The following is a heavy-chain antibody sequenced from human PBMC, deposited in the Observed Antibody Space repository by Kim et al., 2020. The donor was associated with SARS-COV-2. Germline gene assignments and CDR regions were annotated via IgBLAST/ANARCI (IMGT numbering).Heavy chain of an antibody. CDR2: IYYIGGT. CDR1: GGSITSYY. J-gene: IGHJ5*02. V-gene: IGHV4-59*01. Sequence: PSETLSLTCTVSGGSITSYYWSWIRQPPGKGLEWIGYIYYIGGTNYNPSLKSRVTISLDTSKNQFSLKLSSVTAADTAVYYCARRGGDYYDSSGYYPFDPWGQGTLVTVSS. CDR3: ARRGGDYYDSSGYYPFDP. D-gene: IGHD3-22*01.